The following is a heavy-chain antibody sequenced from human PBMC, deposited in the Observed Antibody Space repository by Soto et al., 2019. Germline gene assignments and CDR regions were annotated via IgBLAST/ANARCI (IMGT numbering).Heavy chain of an antibody. CDR3: ASEIATQIYYYYYGMDV. CDR1: GGTFSSYS. D-gene: IGHD6-13*01. J-gene: IGHJ6*02. V-gene: IGHV1-69*13. Sequence: ASVNVSCKSSGGTFSSYSISWVREAPGQGLECMGGIIPIFGTANYAQKFQGRVTITADESTSTAYMELSSLRSEDTAVYYCASEIATQIYYYYYGMDVWGQGTAVTVSS. CDR2: IIPIFGTA.